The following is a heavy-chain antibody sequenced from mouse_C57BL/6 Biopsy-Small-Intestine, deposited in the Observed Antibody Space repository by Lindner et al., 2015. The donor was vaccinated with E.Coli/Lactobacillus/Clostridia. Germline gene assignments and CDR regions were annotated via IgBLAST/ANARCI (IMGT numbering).Heavy chain of an antibody. CDR3: ARLAYYSNFGTMDY. CDR1: GFTFSTYA. D-gene: IGHD2-5*01. Sequence: VQLQESGGDLVKPGGSLKLSCAASGFTFSTYAMSWVRQTPEKRLEWVAAINSHGGSTYYPDTVKDRFTISRDNAKKTLYLQMRSLRSEDTALYYCARLAYYSNFGTMDYWGQGTSVTVSS. J-gene: IGHJ4*01. V-gene: IGHV5-6-2*01. CDR2: INSHGGST.